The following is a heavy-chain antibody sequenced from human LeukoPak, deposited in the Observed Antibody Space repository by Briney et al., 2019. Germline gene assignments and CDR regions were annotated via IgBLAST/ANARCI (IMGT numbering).Heavy chain of an antibody. Sequence: SQTLSLTCTVSGGSISSGDYYWSWIRQPPGKGLEWIGYIYYSGSTYYNPSLKSRVTISVDTSKNQFSLKLSSVTAADTAVYYCAREVVVPAASNAFDILGQGTMVTVSS. CDR3: AREVVVPAASNAFDI. CDR1: GGSISSGDYY. CDR2: IYYSGST. J-gene: IGHJ3*02. V-gene: IGHV4-30-4*08. D-gene: IGHD2-2*01.